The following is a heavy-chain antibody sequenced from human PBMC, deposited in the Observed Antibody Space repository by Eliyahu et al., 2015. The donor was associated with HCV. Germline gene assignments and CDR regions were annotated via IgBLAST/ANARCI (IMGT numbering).Heavy chain of an antibody. J-gene: IGHJ4*02. V-gene: IGHV3-53*01. CDR1: GFTVSSXY. CDR3: ASRITIFGVVGTSRSGYYIRDY. CDR2: IYSGGST. D-gene: IGHD3-3*01. Sequence: EVQLVESGGGLIQPGGSLRLSCAASGFTVSSXYMSWVRQAPGKGLEWVSVIYSGGSTYYADSVKGRFTISRDNSKNTLYLQMNSLRAEDTAVYYCASRITIFGVVGTSRSGYYIRDYWGQGTLVTVSS.